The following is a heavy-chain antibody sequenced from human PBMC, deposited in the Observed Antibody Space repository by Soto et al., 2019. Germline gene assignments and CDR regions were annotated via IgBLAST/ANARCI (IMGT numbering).Heavy chain of an antibody. V-gene: IGHV4-30-4*01. CDR1: GVSISSGDYY. D-gene: IGHD1-26*01. J-gene: IGHJ3*02. CDR2: IYYNGNT. CDR3: ARGVVGSTLHDAFDI. Sequence: QVQLQESGPGLVKPSQTLSLTCAVSGVSISSGDYYWTWIRQPPGKGLEYIGYIYYNGNTYYNPSLKSRVTIELDTSRNHFSLSLRSVTAADTAVYYCARGVVGSTLHDAFDIWGQGTMVTVSS.